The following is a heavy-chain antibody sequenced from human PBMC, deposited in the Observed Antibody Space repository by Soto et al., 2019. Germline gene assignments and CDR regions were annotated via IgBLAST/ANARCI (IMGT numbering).Heavy chain of an antibody. D-gene: IGHD3-9*01. Sequence: QVQLQESGPGLVKPSQTLSLTCTVSGGSISSGGYYWSWIRQHPGKGLEWIGYIYYSGSTYYNPSLKSRVTISVDTSKNQFSLKLSSVTAADTAVYYCAREPRNDSLTGYKPYYFDYWGQGTLVTVSS. V-gene: IGHV4-31*03. J-gene: IGHJ4*02. CDR3: AREPRNDSLTGYKPYYFDY. CDR2: IYYSGST. CDR1: GGSISSGGYY.